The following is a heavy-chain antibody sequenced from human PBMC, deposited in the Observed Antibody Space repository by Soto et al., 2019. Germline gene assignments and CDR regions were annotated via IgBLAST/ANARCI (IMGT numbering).Heavy chain of an antibody. J-gene: IGHJ4*02. D-gene: IGHD1-26*01. CDR1: GFTFSSYA. CDR2: IRASGVTT. CDR3: AKGAIGRLDY. Sequence: DVQLLDSGGGLVQPGRSLRLSCAASGFTFSSYAMSWVRQAPGKGLEWVSTIRASGVTTFYADSARGRFTISRDNSKNTLSLQMNSLTADDTAIYYCAKGAIGRLDYWGQGTLVTVSS. V-gene: IGHV3-23*01.